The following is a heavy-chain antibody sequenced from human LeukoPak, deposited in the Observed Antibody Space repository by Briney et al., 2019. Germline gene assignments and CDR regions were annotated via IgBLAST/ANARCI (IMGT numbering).Heavy chain of an antibody. J-gene: IGHJ5*02. CDR2: ISAYNGNT. D-gene: IGHD3-10*01. CDR1: GYTFTSYG. Sequence: ASVKVSCKASGYTFTSYGISWVRRAPGQGLEWMGWISAYNGNTNYAQKLQGRVTMTTDTSTSTAYMELRSLRSDDTAVYYCARPLWFGELPPFDPWGQGTLVTVSS. CDR3: ARPLWFGELPPFDP. V-gene: IGHV1-18*01.